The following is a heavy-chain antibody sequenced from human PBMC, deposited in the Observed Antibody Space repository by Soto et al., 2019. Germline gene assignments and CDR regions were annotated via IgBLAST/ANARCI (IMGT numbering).Heavy chain of an antibody. D-gene: IGHD4-17*01. CDR3: ARGRSSYGDNIYWYFDL. J-gene: IGHJ2*01. CDR2: TNPNTGDT. Sequence: QVQLVQSGAEVKKPGASVKVSCKASGYTFTNYDINWVRQAAGQGLEWVGWTNPNTGDTGFAQKFRGRVTMTRDTSINTAYMELSGLRSEDTAEYYCARGRSSYGDNIYWYFDLWGRGTLVTVSS. CDR1: GYTFTNYD. V-gene: IGHV1-8*01.